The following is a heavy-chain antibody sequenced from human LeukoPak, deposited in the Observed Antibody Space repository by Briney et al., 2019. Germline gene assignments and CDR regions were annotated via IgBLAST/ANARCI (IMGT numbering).Heavy chain of an antibody. V-gene: IGHV3-33*01. CDR2: IWYDGSNK. Sequence: PGRSLRLSCAASGFTFSSYGMHWVRQAPGKGLEWVAVIWYDGSNKYYADSVKGRFTISRDNSKNTLYLQMNSLRAEDTAVYYCARVLGDDYGDSWGQGTLVTVSS. J-gene: IGHJ4*02. CDR3: ARVLGDDYGDS. D-gene: IGHD2-21*01. CDR1: GFTFSSYG.